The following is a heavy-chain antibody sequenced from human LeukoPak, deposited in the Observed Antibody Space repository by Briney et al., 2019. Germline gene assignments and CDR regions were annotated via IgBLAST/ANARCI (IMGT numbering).Heavy chain of an antibody. J-gene: IGHJ4*02. Sequence: GGSLRLSCAASGFTFGSYWMHWVRQAPGKGLEWVANIKQDGSEKYYVDSVKGRFTISRDNAKNSLYLQMNSLRAEDTAVYYCARVGYGDFQIDYWGQGNLVTVSS. V-gene: IGHV3-7*05. D-gene: IGHD4-17*01. CDR2: IKQDGSEK. CDR1: GFTFGSYW. CDR3: ARVGYGDFQIDY.